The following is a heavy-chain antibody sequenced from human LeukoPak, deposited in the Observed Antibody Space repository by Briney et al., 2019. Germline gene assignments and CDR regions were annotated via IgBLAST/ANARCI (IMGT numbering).Heavy chain of an antibody. V-gene: IGHV1-2*02. CDR2: INPNSGDT. CDR1: GYTFVGYY. CDR3: ARLGATTYDY. Sequence: ASVKVSCKASGYTFVGYYMHWVRQAPGQGLEWMGWINPNSGDTSFAQNFQGRVTMTRDTSISTAYMGLSRLTYDDTAVYYCARLGATTYDYWGQGTLVTVSS. D-gene: IGHD1-26*01. J-gene: IGHJ4*02.